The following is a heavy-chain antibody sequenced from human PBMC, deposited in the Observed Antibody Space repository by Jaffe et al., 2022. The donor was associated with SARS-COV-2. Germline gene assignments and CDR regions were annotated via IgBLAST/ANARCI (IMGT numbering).Heavy chain of an antibody. D-gene: IGHD5-18*01. V-gene: IGHV1-46*01. CDR1: GYSFITYY. CDR3: ARGGRDTAMVDY. Sequence: QVQLVQSGPEVRRPGASVKVSCKASGYSFITYYIHWVRQAPGQGLEWMGIMDPSGDTTRFAPYFQDRVTMTSDASTNTVYMELSSLTSEDTAVYYCARGGRDTAMVDYWGQGTLVVVSS. CDR2: MDPSGDTT. J-gene: IGHJ4*02.